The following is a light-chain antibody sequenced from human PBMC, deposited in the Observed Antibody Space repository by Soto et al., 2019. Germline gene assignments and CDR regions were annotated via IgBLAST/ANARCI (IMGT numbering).Light chain of an antibody. CDR3: QQYGSART. V-gene: IGKV3-20*01. CDR1: QSVSSSY. CDR2: GAS. Sequence: IVLTQSPGTLSLSPGERATLSCRPSQSVSSSYLAWYQQKPGQAPRLLIYGASSRATGIPDRFSGSGSGTDFTLTISRLEPEDFAVYYCQQYGSARTFGQGTKVDIK. J-gene: IGKJ1*01.